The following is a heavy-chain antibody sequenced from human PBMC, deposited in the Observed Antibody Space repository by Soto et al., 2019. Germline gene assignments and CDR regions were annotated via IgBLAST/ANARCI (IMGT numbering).Heavy chain of an antibody. D-gene: IGHD6-13*01. CDR3: AKGIAAAGKLDYFDY. J-gene: IGHJ4*02. CDR1: GFTFDDYA. Sequence: DVQLVESGGGLVQPGRSLRLSCAASGFTFDDYAMHWVRQAPGKGLEWVSGISWNSGSIGYADSVKGRFTISRDNAKNSLYLQMNSLRAEDTALYYCAKGIAAAGKLDYFDYWGQGTLVTVSS. CDR2: ISWNSGSI. V-gene: IGHV3-9*01.